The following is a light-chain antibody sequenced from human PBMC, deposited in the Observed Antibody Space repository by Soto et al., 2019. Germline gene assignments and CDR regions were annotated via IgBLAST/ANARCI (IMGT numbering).Light chain of an antibody. CDR2: DVS. CDR1: SSDVGGYNY. V-gene: IGLV2-11*01. J-gene: IGLJ1*01. Sequence: QSALTQPRSVSGSPGQSVTISCTGTSSDVGGYNYVSWYQQHPGKAPKLMIYDVSKRPSGVPDRFSGSKSGNTASLTISGLQAEDEADYYRCSSAGTYADVFGTGTKLTVL. CDR3: CSSAGTYADV.